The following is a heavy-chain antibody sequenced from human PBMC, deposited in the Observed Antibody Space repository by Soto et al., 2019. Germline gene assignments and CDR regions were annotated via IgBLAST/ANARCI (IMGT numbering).Heavy chain of an antibody. CDR3: ARGYSSGWTPLDY. Sequence: QVQLQESGPGLVKPSETLSLTCTVSGGSISSYYWSWIRQPPGKGLEWIGYIYYSGSANYNPSLKSRVTISVDTSKNQFSLKLSSVTAADTAVYYCARGYSSGWTPLDYWGQGTLVTVSS. J-gene: IGHJ4*02. CDR1: GGSISSYY. V-gene: IGHV4-59*08. CDR2: IYYSGSA. D-gene: IGHD6-19*01.